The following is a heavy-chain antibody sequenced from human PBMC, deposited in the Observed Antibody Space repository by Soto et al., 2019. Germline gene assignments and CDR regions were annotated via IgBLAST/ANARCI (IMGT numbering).Heavy chain of an antibody. CDR1: VITVVSRA. J-gene: IGHJ4*02. D-gene: IGHD3-10*01. V-gene: IGHV3-23*01. CDR2: ITDSGGDA. CDR3: ARGSTDSYPGSRIFDF. Sequence: GSLRLSCVASVITVVSRAMSWVRQAPGEGLEWVSTITDSGGDAKYADSVRGRFAISRDNSKKTLYLQMSSLTAEDSAIYYCARGSTDSYPGSRIFDFWGRGTLVTVSS.